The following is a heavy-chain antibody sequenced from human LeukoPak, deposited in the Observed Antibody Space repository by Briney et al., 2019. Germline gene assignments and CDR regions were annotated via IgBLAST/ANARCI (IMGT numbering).Heavy chain of an antibody. V-gene: IGHV6-1*01. CDR2: TFYRSKWYN. CDR1: GDSVSGNSVA. J-gene: IGHJ3*02. Sequence: SQTLSLTCSISGDSVSGNSVAWNWIRQSPSSGLEWLGRTFYRSKWYNEYAVSVKSRMSINPDTSKNQFSLHLNSVTPEDTAVYYCAREVAGTCAFDIWGQGTMVTISS. D-gene: IGHD6-19*01. CDR3: AREVAGTCAFDI.